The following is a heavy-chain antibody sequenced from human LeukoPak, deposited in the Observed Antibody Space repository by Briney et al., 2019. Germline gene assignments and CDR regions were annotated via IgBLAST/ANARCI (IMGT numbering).Heavy chain of an antibody. D-gene: IGHD1-26*01. V-gene: IGHV1-69*13. CDR2: IIPIFGTA. CDR3: AREDVGCPAPGVCAFDI. CDR1: GGTFSSYA. Sequence: ASVKVSCKASGGTFSSYAISWVRQAPGQGLEWMGGIIPIFGTANYAQKFQGRVTITADESTSTAYMELSSLRSEDTAVYYCAREDVGCPAPGVCAFDIWGQGTMVTVPS. J-gene: IGHJ3*02.